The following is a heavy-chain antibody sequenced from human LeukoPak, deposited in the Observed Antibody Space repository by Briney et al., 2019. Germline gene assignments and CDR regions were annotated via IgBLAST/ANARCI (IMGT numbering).Heavy chain of an antibody. V-gene: IGHV6-1*01. Sequence: SQTLSLTCAISGDSVSSNSAAWNWIRQSPSRGLEWLGRTYYRSKWYNDYAVSVKSRIAINPDTSKNQFSLQLNSVTPEDTAVYYCARDLYGDYTREKVFDYWGQGTLVTVSS. D-gene: IGHD4-17*01. CDR3: ARDLYGDYTREKVFDY. CDR2: TYYRSKWYN. J-gene: IGHJ4*02. CDR1: GDSVSSNSAA.